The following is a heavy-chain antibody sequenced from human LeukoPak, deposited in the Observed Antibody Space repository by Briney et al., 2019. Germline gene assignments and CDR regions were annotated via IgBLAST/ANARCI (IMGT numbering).Heavy chain of an antibody. V-gene: IGHV3-7*01. CDR1: GFTFSSYW. D-gene: IGHD3-10*01. CDR3: ARDFGYYGSGVNWFDP. J-gene: IGHJ5*02. CDR2: IKQDGSEK. Sequence: SLRLSCAASGFTFSSYWMSWVRQAPGKGLEWVANIKQDGSEKYYVDSVKGRFTISRDNAKNSLYLQMNSLRAEDTAVYYCARDFGYYGSGVNWFDPWGQGTLVTVSS.